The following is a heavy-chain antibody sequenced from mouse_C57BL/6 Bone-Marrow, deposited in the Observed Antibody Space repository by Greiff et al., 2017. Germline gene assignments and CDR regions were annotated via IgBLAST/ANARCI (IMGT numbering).Heavy chain of an antibody. CDR3: ARDTTAYAMDY. D-gene: IGHD1-2*01. CDR1: GYTFTSYW. CDR2: IDPSDSYT. V-gene: IGHV1-69*01. Sequence: QVQLQQPGAELVMPGASVKLSCKASGYTFTSYWMHWVKQRPGQGLEWIGEIDPSDSYTNYNQKFKGKFTLTVDKSSSTAYMQLSSLTSEDSAVYYCARDTTAYAMDYWGQGTSVTVSS. J-gene: IGHJ4*01.